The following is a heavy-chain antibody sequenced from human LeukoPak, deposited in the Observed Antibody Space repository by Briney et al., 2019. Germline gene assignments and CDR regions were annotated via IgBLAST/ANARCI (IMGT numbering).Heavy chain of an antibody. CDR2: IYTSGST. D-gene: IGHD6-19*01. J-gene: IGHJ4*02. CDR1: GGSISSGSYY. CDR3: ARRTGSSGSWVFDY. Sequence: PSETLSLTCTVSGGSISSGSYYWSWIRQPAGKGLERIGRIYTSGSTNYNPSLKSRVTISVDTSKNQFSLKLSSVTAADTAVYYCARRTGSSGSWVFDYWGQGTLVTVSS. V-gene: IGHV4-61*02.